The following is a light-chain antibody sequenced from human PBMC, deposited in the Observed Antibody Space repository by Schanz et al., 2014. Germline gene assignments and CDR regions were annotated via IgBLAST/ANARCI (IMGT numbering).Light chain of an antibody. CDR2: DVS. CDR3: SSYTSSSTLAV. CDR1: SSDVGGYNY. Sequence: QSALTQPASVSGSPGQSITISCTGTSSDVGGYNYVSWYQQHPGKAPKLMIYDVSDRPSGVSNRFSASKSGNTASLTISGLQAEGEGDYYCSSYTSSSTLAVFGGGTKRTVL. J-gene: IGLJ2*01. V-gene: IGLV2-14*01.